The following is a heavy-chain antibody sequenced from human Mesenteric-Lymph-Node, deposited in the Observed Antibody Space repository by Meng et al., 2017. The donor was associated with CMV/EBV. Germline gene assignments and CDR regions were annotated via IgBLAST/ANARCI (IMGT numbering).Heavy chain of an antibody. CDR3: AGGIAAAGSRWFDP. Sequence: QVQLVQSGAEVKKPGSSVKVSCKASGGTLSSYTISWVRQAPGQGLEWMGRITPILGIANYAQKFQGRVTITADKSTSTAYMELSSLRSEDTAVYYCAGGIAAAGSRWFDPWGQGTLVTVSS. CDR2: ITPILGIA. V-gene: IGHV1-69*02. D-gene: IGHD6-13*01. CDR1: GGTLSSYT. J-gene: IGHJ5*02.